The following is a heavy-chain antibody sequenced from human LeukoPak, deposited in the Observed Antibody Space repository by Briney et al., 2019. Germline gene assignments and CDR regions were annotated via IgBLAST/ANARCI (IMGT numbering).Heavy chain of an antibody. CDR3: AKDPHGRYSSGWYLSWFDP. J-gene: IGHJ5*02. D-gene: IGHD6-19*01. V-gene: IGHV3-23*01. Sequence: PGGTLRLSCAASGFTFSSYGMSWVRQAPGKGLEWVSAISGNGGSTYYADSVKGRFTISRDNSKNTLYLQMNSLRAEDTAVYYCAKDPHGRYSSGWYLSWFDPWGQGTLVTVSS. CDR2: ISGNGGST. CDR1: GFTFSSYG.